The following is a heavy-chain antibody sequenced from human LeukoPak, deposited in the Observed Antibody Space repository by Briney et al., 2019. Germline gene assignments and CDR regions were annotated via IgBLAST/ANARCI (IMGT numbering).Heavy chain of an antibody. CDR3: ARSGAPYYDILTGYYSSFDY. Sequence: ASVKVSCKASGYTFTSYYMHWVRQAPGQGLEWMGIINPSGGSTSYAQKFQGRVTMTRDTSTSTVYMELSSLRSEDTAVYYCARSGAPYYDILTGYYSSFDYWGQGTLVTVSS. CDR1: GYTFTSYY. D-gene: IGHD3-9*01. CDR2: INPSGGST. J-gene: IGHJ4*02. V-gene: IGHV1-46*01.